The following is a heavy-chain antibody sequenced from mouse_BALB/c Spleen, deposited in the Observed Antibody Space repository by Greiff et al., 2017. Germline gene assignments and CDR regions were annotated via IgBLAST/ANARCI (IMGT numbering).Heavy chain of an antibody. V-gene: IGHV5-17*02. J-gene: IGHJ4*01. CDR1: GFTFSSFG. CDR2: ISSGSSTI. Sequence: EVKLVESGGGLVQPGGSRKLSCAASGFTFSSFGMHWVRQAPEKGLEWVAYISSGSSTIYYADTVKGRFTISRDNPKNTLFLQMTSLRSEDTAMYYCARSEGYYYAMDYWGQGTSVTVSS. D-gene: IGHD2-2*01. CDR3: ARSEGYYYAMDY.